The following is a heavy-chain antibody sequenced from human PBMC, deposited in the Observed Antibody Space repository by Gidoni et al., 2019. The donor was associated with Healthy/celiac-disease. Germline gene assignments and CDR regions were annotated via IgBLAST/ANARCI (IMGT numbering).Heavy chain of an antibody. CDR1: GFTFSSYG. CDR3: ARDRSRSTSCYDY. V-gene: IGHV3-33*01. CDR2: IWYDGSNK. D-gene: IGHD2-2*01. J-gene: IGHJ4*02. Sequence: VQLVESGGGVVQPGRSLRLSCAASGFTFSSYGMHWVRQAPGKGLEWVAVIWYDGSNKYYADSVKGRFTISRDNSKNTLYLQMNSLRAEDTAVYYCARDRSRSTSCYDYWGQGTLVTVSS.